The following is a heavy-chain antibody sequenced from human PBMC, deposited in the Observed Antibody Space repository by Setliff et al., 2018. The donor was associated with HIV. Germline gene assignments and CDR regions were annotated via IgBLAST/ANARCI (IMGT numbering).Heavy chain of an antibody. Sequence: PSETLSLTCTVSGGSINSSTYYWGWIRQPPGKGLEWIGSFYYSGRTYYSPSLRSRVTISVDTSKNQFSLRLSSVTAADTAVYYCARDPNTGWYYLDFWGPGALVTVSS. D-gene: IGHD6-19*01. V-gene: IGHV4-39*02. CDR2: FYYSGRT. CDR1: GGSINSSTYY. J-gene: IGHJ4*02. CDR3: ARDPNTGWYYLDF.